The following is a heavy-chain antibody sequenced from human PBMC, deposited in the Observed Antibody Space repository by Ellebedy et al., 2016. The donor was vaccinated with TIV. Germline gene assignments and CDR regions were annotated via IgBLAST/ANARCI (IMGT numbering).Heavy chain of an antibody. V-gene: IGHV3-9*01. J-gene: IGHJ4*02. CDR3: VKAPTNSGRLDY. CDR2: VSWNSGAI. Sequence: SLKISCAASGFTFEDNAMHWVRQRPGKGLEWVSGVSWNSGAIGYADPVKGRFTISRDNAKKPLYLQMDSLRAEDTALYYCVKAPTNSGRLDYWGQGTLVTVSS. D-gene: IGHD3-10*01. CDR1: GFTFEDNA.